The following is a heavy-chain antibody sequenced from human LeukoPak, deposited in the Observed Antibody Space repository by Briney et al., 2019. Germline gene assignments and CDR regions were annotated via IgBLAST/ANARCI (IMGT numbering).Heavy chain of an antibody. D-gene: IGHD3-16*01. CDR2: INSDGSST. J-gene: IGHJ3*02. V-gene: IGHV3-74*01. CDR1: GFTFSSHW. CDR3: ARPRGPSDAFDI. Sequence: GGSLRLSCAASGFTFSSHWMHWVRQAPGKGLVWVSRINSDGSSTSYADSVKGRFTISRDNAKNTLYLQMDSLRAEDTAVYYCARPRGPSDAFDIWGQGTMVTVSS.